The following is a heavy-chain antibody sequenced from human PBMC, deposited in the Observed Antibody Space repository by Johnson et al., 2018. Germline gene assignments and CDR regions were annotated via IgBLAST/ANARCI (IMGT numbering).Heavy chain of an antibody. CDR3: VYQILDY. D-gene: IGHD2-2*01. CDR1: GFTFSTYS. V-gene: IGHV3-21*01. J-gene: IGHJ4*02. CDR2: ITTNSGSYT. Sequence: VQLVESGGGLVMPGGSLRLSCAASGFTFSTYSMNWVRQAPGKGLEWASSITTNSGSYTYYADSVKGRFTISRANAKNSLYLQMNSLTAEDTAVYYCVYQILDYWGQGTLVTVSS.